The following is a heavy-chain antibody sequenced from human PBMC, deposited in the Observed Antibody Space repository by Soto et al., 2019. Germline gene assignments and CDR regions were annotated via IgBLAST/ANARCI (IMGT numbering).Heavy chain of an antibody. D-gene: IGHD3-3*01. CDR3: ARNREDFWSGYYPYYFDY. CDR1: GFTFSSYS. J-gene: IGHJ4*02. CDR2: ISSSSSYI. V-gene: IGHV3-21*01. Sequence: GGSLRLSCAASGFTFSSYSMNWVRQAPGKGLEWVSSISSSSSYIYYADSVKGRFTISRDNAKNSLYLQMNSLRAEDTAVYYCARNREDFWSGYYPYYFDYWGQGTLVTVSS.